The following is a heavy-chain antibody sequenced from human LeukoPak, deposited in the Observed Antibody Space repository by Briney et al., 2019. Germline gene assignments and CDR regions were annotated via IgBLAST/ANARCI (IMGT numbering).Heavy chain of an antibody. V-gene: IGHV3-23*01. CDR2: IRDSGGGT. CDR1: GFTFSSYD. J-gene: IGHJ4*02. Sequence: PGGSLRLSCAASGFTFSSYDMTWVRQAPGKGLEWVSAIRDSGGGTYCADSVKGRFTISRDNSKNTLYLQMNSLRADDTAVYYCATNAGQWLVPFDYWGQGTLVTVSS. D-gene: IGHD6-19*01. CDR3: ATNAGQWLVPFDY.